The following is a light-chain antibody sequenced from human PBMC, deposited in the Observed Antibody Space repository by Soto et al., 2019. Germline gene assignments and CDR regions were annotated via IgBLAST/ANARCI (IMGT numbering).Light chain of an antibody. CDR3: QQYYSYLLT. V-gene: IGKV1-8*01. J-gene: IGKJ4*01. CDR2: AAS. Sequence: AIRMTQSPSSLSATTGDRVTITCRASQGISSYLAWYQQKPGKAPKLLIYAASTLQSGGPPRFSRSGSGTDFTLTSSCLQSEDFATYYCQQYYSYLLTFGGGTKVELK. CDR1: QGISSY.